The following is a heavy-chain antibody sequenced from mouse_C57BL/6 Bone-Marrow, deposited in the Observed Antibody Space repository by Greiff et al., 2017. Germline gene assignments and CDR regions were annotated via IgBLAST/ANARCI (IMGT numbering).Heavy chain of an antibody. Sequence: VQLQQPGAELVKPGASVKLSCKASGYTFTSYWMHWVKQRPGQGLEWIGMIHPNSGSTNYNEKFKSKATLTVDTSSSTAYMQLSSLTSEDSAVSYCSSATTVVAHLYFDVWGTGTTVTVSS. CDR2: IHPNSGST. V-gene: IGHV1-64*01. D-gene: IGHD1-1*01. CDR3: SSATTVVAHLYFDV. CDR1: GYTFTSYW. J-gene: IGHJ1*03.